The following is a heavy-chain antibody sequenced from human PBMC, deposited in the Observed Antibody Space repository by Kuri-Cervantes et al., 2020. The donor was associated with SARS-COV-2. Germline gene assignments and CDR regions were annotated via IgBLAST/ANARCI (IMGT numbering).Heavy chain of an antibody. CDR1: GFTFSSYA. V-gene: IGHV3-30*18. CDR3: AKPSVAREYSWFDP. Sequence: GESLKISCAASGFTFSSYAMHWVRQAPGKGLEWVAVISYDGSARYYADSVKGRFTISRDNSKNTLYLQLNSLTPEDTAVYYCAKPSVAREYSWFDPWGQGTLVTVSS. CDR2: ISYDGSAR. D-gene: IGHD6-19*01. J-gene: IGHJ5*02.